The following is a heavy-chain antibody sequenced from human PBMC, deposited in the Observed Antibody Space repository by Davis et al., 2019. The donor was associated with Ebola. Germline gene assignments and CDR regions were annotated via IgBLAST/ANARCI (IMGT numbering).Heavy chain of an antibody. J-gene: IGHJ4*02. CDR1: GYTFTSYG. D-gene: IGHD5-12*01. CDR3: ARASGYASDY. V-gene: IGHV1-18*04. Sequence: ASVKVSCKASGYTFTSYGISWVRQAPGQGLEWMGWISAYNGNTNYAQKLQGRVTITADESTSTAYMELSSLRSEDTAVYYCARASGYASDYWGQGTLVTVSS. CDR2: ISAYNGNT.